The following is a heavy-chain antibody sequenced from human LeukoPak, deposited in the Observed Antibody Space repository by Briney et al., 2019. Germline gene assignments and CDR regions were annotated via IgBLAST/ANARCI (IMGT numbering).Heavy chain of an antibody. CDR1: AFTFRSYG. CDR3: ARGPMVRTNLFDY. D-gene: IGHD3-10*01. V-gene: IGHV3-30*02. Sequence: GGSLRLSCATSAFTFRSYGMHWVRQAPDKGLEWVAFIRYDGSNKYYADSVKGRFTISRDNAKNTLYLQMNSLRAEDTAVYYCARGPMVRTNLFDYWGQGTLVTVSS. J-gene: IGHJ4*02. CDR2: IRYDGSNK.